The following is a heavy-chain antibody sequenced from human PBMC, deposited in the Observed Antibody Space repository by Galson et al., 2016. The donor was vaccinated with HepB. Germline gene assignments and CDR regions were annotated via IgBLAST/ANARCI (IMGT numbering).Heavy chain of an antibody. J-gene: IGHJ6*02. CDR3: ARTEYSTLSIAYYYYALDV. D-gene: IGHD6-6*01. CDR1: GGTFNNYA. V-gene: IGHV1-69*10. CDR2: IIPIPGLA. Sequence: SVKVSCKAPGGTFNNYAISWVRQAPGQGLEWMGGIIPIPGLANNAQKFQGRLTISADKSTTTAYMELGGLRSEDTAVYYCARTEYSTLSIAYYYYALDVWGQGTTVTVSS.